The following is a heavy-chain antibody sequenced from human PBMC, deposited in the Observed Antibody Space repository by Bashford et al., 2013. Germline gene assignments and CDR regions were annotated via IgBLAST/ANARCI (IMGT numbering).Heavy chain of an antibody. Sequence: ASVKVSCKASGYTFTNYHIHWVRQAPGQGLEWLGIIKSSGTTTLYAQKLQGRVTMTTDTSTSTAYMELRSLRSDDTAVYYCARVHRGSYYYYYGMDVWGQGTTVTVSS. V-gene: IGHV1-46*01. CDR1: GYTFTNYH. CDR3: ARVHRGSYYYYYGMDV. CDR2: IKSSGTTT. J-gene: IGHJ6*02. D-gene: IGHD1-26*01.